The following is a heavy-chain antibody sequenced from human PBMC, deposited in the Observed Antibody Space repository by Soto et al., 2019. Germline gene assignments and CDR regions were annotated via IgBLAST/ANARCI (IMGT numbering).Heavy chain of an antibody. CDR3: ARDAVVTALDY. J-gene: IGHJ4*02. D-gene: IGHD2-21*02. CDR1: GGTFSSYT. V-gene: IGHV1-69*08. Sequence: QVQLVQSGAEVKKPGSSVKVSCKASGGTFSSYTISWVRQAPGQGLEWMGRIIPILGIANYAQKFQGRVTITADKSTSTAYMELSSLRSEATAVYYCARDAVVTALDYWGQGTLVTVSS. CDR2: IIPILGIA.